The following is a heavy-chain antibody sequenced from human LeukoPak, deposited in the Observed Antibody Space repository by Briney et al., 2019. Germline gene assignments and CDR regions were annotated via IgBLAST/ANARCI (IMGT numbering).Heavy chain of an antibody. J-gene: IGHJ4*02. V-gene: IGHV1-2*06. CDR3: ARDPETYYYDSSGYYPFDY. CDR1: GYTFTGYY. D-gene: IGHD3-22*01. Sequence: ASVKVSCKASGYTFTGYYMHWVRQAPGQGLEWMGRINPNSDGTDYAQKFQGRVTMTRDTSISTAYMELSRLRSDDTAVYYCARDPETYYYDSSGYYPFDYWGQGTLVTVSS. CDR2: INPNSDGT.